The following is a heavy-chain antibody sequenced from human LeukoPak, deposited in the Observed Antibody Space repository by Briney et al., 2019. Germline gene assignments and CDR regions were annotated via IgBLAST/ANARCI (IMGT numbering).Heavy chain of an antibody. J-gene: IGHJ4*02. CDR3: ARDIGYYYDSSGYYYGGYFDY. V-gene: IGHV3-53*01. CDR2: IYTGDNT. CDR1: GFTVSSNY. Sequence: PGGSLRLSCAASGFTVSSNYMSWVRQAPGKGLEWVSVIYTGDNTYYADSVKGRFAISRDNSKNTLYLQMNGLRAEDTAVYYCARDIGYYYDSSGYYYGGYFDYWGQGTLVTVSS. D-gene: IGHD3-22*01.